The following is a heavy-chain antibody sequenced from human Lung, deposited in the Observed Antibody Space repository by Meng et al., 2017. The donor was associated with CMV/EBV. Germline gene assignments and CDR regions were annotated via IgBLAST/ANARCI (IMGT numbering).Heavy chain of an antibody. CDR2: ISISRAYM. J-gene: IGHJ3*02. Sequence: GEXXKIPCAASGFTFSGYSMHWVCQAPGKGLEWVSSISISRAYMLYADSVKGRFTISRDNAKNSLYLQINSLRAEDTAVYYCARGYTGGELAAAFDIWGPGXMVTVSS. D-gene: IGHD3-16*01. CDR3: ARGYTGGELAAAFDI. CDR1: GFTFSGYS. V-gene: IGHV3-21*01.